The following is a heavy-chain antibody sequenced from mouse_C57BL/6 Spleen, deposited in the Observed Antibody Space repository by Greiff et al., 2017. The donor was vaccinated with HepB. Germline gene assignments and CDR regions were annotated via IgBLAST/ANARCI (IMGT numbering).Heavy chain of an antibody. CDR2: IDPETGGT. CDR3: TRSEDYYSNYVLDY. V-gene: IGHV1-15*01. Sequence: QVQLQQSGAELVRPGASVTLSCKASGYTFTDYEMHWVKQTPVHGLEWIGAIDPETGGTAYNQKVKGKAILTADKSSSTAYMELRSLTSEDSAVYYCTRSEDYYSNYVLDYWGQGTTLTVSS. CDR1: GYTFTDYE. D-gene: IGHD2-5*01. J-gene: IGHJ2*01.